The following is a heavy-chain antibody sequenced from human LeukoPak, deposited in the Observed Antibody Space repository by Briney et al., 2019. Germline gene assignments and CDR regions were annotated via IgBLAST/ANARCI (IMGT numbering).Heavy chain of an antibody. D-gene: IGHD2-2*03. Sequence: GGSLRLSCAASGFTFISSWMTWVRQAPGKGLEWVGRIRSTPDGGATDYAAPVKGRFTIARDDSKHMLYLHMRSLRTADTAVYYCATDLHFGYCTATSCANYWGQGTLVTVSS. CDR3: ATDLHFGYCTATSCANY. CDR1: GFTFISSW. V-gene: IGHV3-15*01. CDR2: IRSTPDGGAT. J-gene: IGHJ4*02.